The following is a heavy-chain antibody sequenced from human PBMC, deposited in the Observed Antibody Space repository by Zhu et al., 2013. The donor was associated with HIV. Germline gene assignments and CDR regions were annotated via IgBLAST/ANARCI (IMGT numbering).Heavy chain of an antibody. CDR2: IIPIFGTA. CDR3: ARGAMVRGRHHTYYYYGMDV. J-gene: IGHJ6*02. D-gene: IGHD3-10*01. CDR1: GGTFSSYA. Sequence: QVQLVQSGAEVKKPGSSVKVSCKASGGTFSSYAISWVRQAPGQGLEWMGGIIPIFGTANYAQKFQGRVTITADESTSTAYMELSSLRSEDTAVYYCARGAMVRGRHHTYYYYGMDVWGQGTTVTVSS. V-gene: IGHV1-69*01.